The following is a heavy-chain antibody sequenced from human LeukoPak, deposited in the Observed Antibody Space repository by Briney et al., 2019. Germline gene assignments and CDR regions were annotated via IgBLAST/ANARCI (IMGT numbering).Heavy chain of an antibody. CDR1: GYTFTSYY. CDR2: INPSGGST. CDR3: AREPILRFLEWPPPAPYYYYYGMDV. J-gene: IGHJ6*02. Sequence: ASVKVSCKASGYTFTSYYMHWVRQAPGQGLEWMGIINPSGGSTSYAQKFQGRVTMTRDTSTSTVYMELSSLRSEDTAVYYCAREPILRFLEWPPPAPYYYYYGMDVWGQGTTVTVSS. D-gene: IGHD3-3*01. V-gene: IGHV1-46*01.